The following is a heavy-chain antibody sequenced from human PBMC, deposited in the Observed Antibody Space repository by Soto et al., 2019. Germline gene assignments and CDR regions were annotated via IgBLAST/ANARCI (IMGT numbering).Heavy chain of an antibody. J-gene: IGHJ4*02. Sequence: QITLKESGPPLVKPTQTLTLTCTFSGFSLSTSGVGVGWIRQPPGKALEWLALFYWDDDKRYSPSLKSSLTIPKDTSKHQVVLTMTNMDPVDTATYYCAHRPSYCSGGSCYSGFDYWGQGTLVTVSS. CDR2: FYWDDDK. V-gene: IGHV2-5*02. CDR1: GFSLSTSGVG. CDR3: AHRPSYCSGGSCYSGFDY. D-gene: IGHD2-15*01.